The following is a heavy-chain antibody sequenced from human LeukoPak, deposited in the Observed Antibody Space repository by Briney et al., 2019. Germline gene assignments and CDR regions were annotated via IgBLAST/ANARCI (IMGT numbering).Heavy chain of an antibody. Sequence: GGSLRLSCGASGFVFSNYWMSWVRQAPGKGLEWVANIKQDGSEKYYVDSVKGRFTISRDNAKDSLYLQMNSLRAEDTAVYYCASVVAHANDYWGQGTLVTVSS. J-gene: IGHJ4*02. CDR1: GFVFSNYW. CDR3: ASVVAHANDY. CDR2: IKQDGSEK. V-gene: IGHV3-7*01. D-gene: IGHD2-15*01.